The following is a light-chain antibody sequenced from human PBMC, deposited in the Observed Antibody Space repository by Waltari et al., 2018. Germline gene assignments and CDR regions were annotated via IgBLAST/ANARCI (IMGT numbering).Light chain of an antibody. CDR3: QQDNNWPLT. V-gene: IGKV3D-15*01. J-gene: IGKJ4*01. CDR1: QSVSSN. CDR2: GAS. Sequence: EIVMTQSPATLSVSPGERATLSCRASQSVSSNVVAWYQQKPGQAPRLLIYGASTRATGIPARFSGSGSGTEFTLTISSLQSEDFAVYYCQQDNNWPLTFGGGTKVEIK.